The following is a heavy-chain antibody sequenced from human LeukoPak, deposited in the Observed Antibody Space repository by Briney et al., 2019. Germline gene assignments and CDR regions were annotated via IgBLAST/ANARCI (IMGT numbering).Heavy chain of an antibody. CDR3: AKDGGAESY. V-gene: IGHV3-23*01. Sequence: GGSLRLSCAASGFTFSSYAMSWVRQAPGKGLEWVSGISDSGANTYHTDSVKGRFTISRDNSRNTLYLQMNSLRAEDTAVYYCAKDGGAESYWGQGTLVTVSS. CDR1: GFTFSSYA. CDR2: ISDSGANT. J-gene: IGHJ4*02.